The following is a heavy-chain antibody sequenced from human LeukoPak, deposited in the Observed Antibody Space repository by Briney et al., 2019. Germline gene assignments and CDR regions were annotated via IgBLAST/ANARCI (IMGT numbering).Heavy chain of an antibody. Sequence: SETLSLTCTVSAGSISRYYWSWIRQPAGKGLEWIGRIYTSGSTNYNPSLKSRVTMSVDTSKNQFSLKLSSVTAADTAVYYCARDQPSTRFGELQPFDPWGQGTLVTVSS. CDR3: ARDQPSTRFGELQPFDP. J-gene: IGHJ5*02. D-gene: IGHD3-10*01. CDR1: AGSISRYY. CDR2: IYTSGST. V-gene: IGHV4-4*07.